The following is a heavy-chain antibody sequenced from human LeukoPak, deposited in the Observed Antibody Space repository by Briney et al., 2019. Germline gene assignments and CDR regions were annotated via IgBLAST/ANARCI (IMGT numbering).Heavy chain of an antibody. CDR3: AKDGIVVVPASSYYYYYMDV. CDR2: ISGSGGST. J-gene: IGHJ6*03. V-gene: IGHV3-23*01. Sequence: PGGSLRLSCAASGFTFSSYAMSWVRQAPGKGLEWVSAISGSGGSTYYADSVKGRFTISRDNSKNTLYLQMNSLRAEDTAVYYCAKDGIVVVPASSYYYYYMDVWGKGTTVTVSS. CDR1: GFTFSSYA. D-gene: IGHD2-2*01.